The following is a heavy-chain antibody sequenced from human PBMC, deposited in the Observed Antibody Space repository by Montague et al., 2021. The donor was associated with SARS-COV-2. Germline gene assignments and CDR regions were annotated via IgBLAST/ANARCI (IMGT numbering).Heavy chain of an antibody. CDR1: GFIFSNYA. CDR2: ISSDGDHK. Sequence: SLRLSCAGSGFIFSNYAMHWVRQAPGKGPEWLAVISSDGDHKYYADSVQGRLTISRDNSKKTLYLQVNILRPEDTAVYFCAEDQGQLWLNELSGNWRDPWGQGTLVTVSS. D-gene: IGHD3-10*01. J-gene: IGHJ5*02. V-gene: IGHV3-30-3*01. CDR3: AEDQGQLWLNELSGNWRDP.